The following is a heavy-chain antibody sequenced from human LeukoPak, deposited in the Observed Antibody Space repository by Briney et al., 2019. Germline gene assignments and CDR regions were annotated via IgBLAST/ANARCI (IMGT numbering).Heavy chain of an antibody. V-gene: IGHV4-30-2*01. Sequence: SETLSLTCAVSGGSISSGGYSWSWIRQPPGKGLEWIGYIYHSGGTYYNPSLKSRVTISVDRSKNQFSLKLSSVTAADTAVYYCARGKPAPPDYWGQGTLVTVSS. CDR3: ARGKPAPPDY. CDR2: IYHSGGT. CDR1: GGSISSGGYS. J-gene: IGHJ4*02.